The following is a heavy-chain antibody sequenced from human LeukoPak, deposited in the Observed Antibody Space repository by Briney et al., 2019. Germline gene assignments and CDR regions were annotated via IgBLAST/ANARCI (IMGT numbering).Heavy chain of an antibody. CDR2: MNPNSGNT. V-gene: IGHV1-8*02. CDR3: ARVGAYCSSTSCYLDY. CDR1: GYTFTSYD. J-gene: IGHJ4*02. D-gene: IGHD2-2*01. Sequence: ASVKVSCKASGYTFTSYDINWVRQATGQGLEWMGWMNPNSGNTGYAQKFQGRVTMTRDTSTSTVYMELSSLRSEDTAVYYCARVGAYCSSTSCYLDYWGQGTLVTVSS.